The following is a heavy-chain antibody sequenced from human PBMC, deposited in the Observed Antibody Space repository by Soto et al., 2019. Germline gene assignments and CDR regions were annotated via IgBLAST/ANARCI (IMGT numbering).Heavy chain of an antibody. CDR3: AKVSQLLLWPGEPTYKDV. CDR1: GFAFSNYA. Sequence: EEQLLESGGGSVQPGGSLRLSCEASGFAFSNYAMNWVRQARGKRLEWVSGISGSGGGTFFADSVRCRFGISRDNPKNLLHLQLNRVRAEDTVVYYGAKVSQLLLWPGEPTYKDVWGIGTLVNDS. J-gene: IGHJ3*01. CDR2: ISGSGGGT. V-gene: IGHV3-23*01. D-gene: IGHD3-10*01.